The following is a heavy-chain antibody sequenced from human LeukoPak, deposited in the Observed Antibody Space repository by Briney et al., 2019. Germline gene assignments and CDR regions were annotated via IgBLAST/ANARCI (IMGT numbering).Heavy chain of an antibody. CDR3: ARSPPLGVDY. Sequence: RSSGTLSLTCAVSGGSISSGGYYWSWIRQPPLKGLEWIGAIYQSGSTYYNPSLKGRVTISVDRSKNQFSLKLSSVTAADTAVYYCARSPPLGVDYWGQGTLVTVSS. D-gene: IGHD3-16*01. V-gene: IGHV4-30-2*01. CDR1: GGSISSGGYY. J-gene: IGHJ4*02. CDR2: IYQSGST.